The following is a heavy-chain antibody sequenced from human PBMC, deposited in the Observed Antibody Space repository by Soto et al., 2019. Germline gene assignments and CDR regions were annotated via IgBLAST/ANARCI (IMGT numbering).Heavy chain of an antibody. V-gene: IGHV4-31*03. CDR2: IYYSGST. D-gene: IGHD3-22*01. CDR3: ARGSYYYDSSGHRGAFDI. J-gene: IGHJ3*02. CDR1: GGSISSGGYY. Sequence: QVQLQESGPGLVKPSQTLSLTCTVSGGSISSGGYYWSWIRQHPGKVLEWIGYIYYSGSTYYNPSLKSRVTISVDTSKNQFSLKLSSVTAADTAVYYCARGSYYYDSSGHRGAFDIWGQGTMVTVSS.